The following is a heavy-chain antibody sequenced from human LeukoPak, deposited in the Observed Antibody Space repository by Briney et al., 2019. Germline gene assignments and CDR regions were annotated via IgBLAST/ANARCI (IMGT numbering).Heavy chain of an antibody. CDR1: GFTFSSYA. Sequence: PGGSLRLSCAASGFTFSSYAMDWVRQAPGKGLGWVALISYDESYRYYVDSVKGRFTISRDNSRNTLDLQMDSRRTDDTAVYSCARLQWELLYPDDWGRRSPLTVSS. V-gene: IGHV3-30-3*01. J-gene: IGHJ4*01. CDR2: ISYDESYR. CDR3: ARLQWELLYPDD. D-gene: IGHD1-26*01.